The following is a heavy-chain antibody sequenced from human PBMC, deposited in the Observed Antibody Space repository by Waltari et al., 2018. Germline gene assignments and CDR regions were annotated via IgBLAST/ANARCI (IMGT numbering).Heavy chain of an antibody. CDR2: IKHDGREK. CDR1: GFTFSSFW. CDR3: ARDQGGGWFDP. Sequence: EVQLVESGGGLVQPGGSLRLSCAASGFTFSSFWMSWVRQAPGKGVEWVANIKHDGREKYYVDSVKGRFTISRDDAKNSLYLQMSSLTAEDSAVYYCARDQGGGWFDPWGQGTLVTVSS. J-gene: IGHJ5*02. V-gene: IGHV3-7*01. D-gene: IGHD1-26*01.